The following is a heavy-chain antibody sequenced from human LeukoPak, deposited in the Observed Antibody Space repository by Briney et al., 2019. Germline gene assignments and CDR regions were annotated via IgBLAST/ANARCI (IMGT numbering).Heavy chain of an antibody. CDR2: ISYDGSNK. CDR3: VRDMSSSWIFDY. V-gene: IGHV3-30-3*01. J-gene: IGHJ4*02. Sequence: SGGSLRLSCAASRFTFRSNDMHRVRQAPGKGLEWVAVISYDGSNKYYADSVKGRFTISRDTSKNTLYLQMNSLRAEDPAVYYCVRDMSSSWIFDYWGQGTLVTVSS. D-gene: IGHD6-13*01. CDR1: RFTFRSND.